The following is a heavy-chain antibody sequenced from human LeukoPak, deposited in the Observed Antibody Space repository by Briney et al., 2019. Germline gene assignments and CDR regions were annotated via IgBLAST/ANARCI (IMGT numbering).Heavy chain of an antibody. V-gene: IGHV3-30-3*01. CDR2: ISYDGSNK. D-gene: IGHD3-16*02. CDR3: ARDYDYVWGSYLDY. J-gene: IGHJ4*02. CDR1: GFTFSSYA. Sequence: PGGSLRLSCAASGFTFSSYAMHWVRQAPGKGLEWVAVISYDGSNKYYADSVKGRFTISRDNSKNTLYLQMNSLRAEDTAVYYCARDYDYVWGSYLDYWGQGTLVTVPS.